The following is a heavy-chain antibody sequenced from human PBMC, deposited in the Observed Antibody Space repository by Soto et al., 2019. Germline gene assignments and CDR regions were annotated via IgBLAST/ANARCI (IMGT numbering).Heavy chain of an antibody. D-gene: IGHD1-26*01. V-gene: IGHV3-33*01. Sequence: GGSLRLSCAASGFTFSSYGMHWVRQAPGKGLEWVAVIWYDGSNKYYADSVKGRFTISRDNSKNTLYLQMNSLRAEDTAVYYCARDSRMSWSYKLLGQPVSAAEYFQHWGQGTLVTVSS. CDR3: ARDSRMSWSYKLLGQPVSAAEYFQH. CDR2: IWYDGSNK. CDR1: GFTFSSYG. J-gene: IGHJ1*01.